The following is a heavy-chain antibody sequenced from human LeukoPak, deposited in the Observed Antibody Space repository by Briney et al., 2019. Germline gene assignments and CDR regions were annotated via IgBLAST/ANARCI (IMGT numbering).Heavy chain of an antibody. CDR3: ARVTGYSSSWPPNWFDP. V-gene: IGHV3-23*01. Sequence: GGSLRLSCAASGFTFSSYAMSWVRQAPGKGLEWVSAISGSGGSTYYADSVKGRFTISRDNSKNTLYLQMNSLRAEDTAVYYCARVTGYSSSWPPNWFDPWGQGTLVTVSS. D-gene: IGHD6-13*01. CDR2: ISGSGGST. CDR1: GFTFSSYA. J-gene: IGHJ5*02.